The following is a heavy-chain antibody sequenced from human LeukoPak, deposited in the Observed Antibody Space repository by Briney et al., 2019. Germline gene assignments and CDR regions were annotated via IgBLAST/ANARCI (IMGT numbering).Heavy chain of an antibody. CDR2: IKQDGSGK. V-gene: IGHV3-7*03. D-gene: IGHD2-15*01. Sequence: GGSLRLPCAASGFTFSSYWMSWVRQAPGKGLEWVANIKQDGSGKYYVDSVKGRFTISRDNAKNSLYLQMNSLRAEDTAVYYCARLFSGGAYYFDYWGQGTLVTVSS. CDR3: ARLFSGGAYYFDY. CDR1: GFTFSSYW. J-gene: IGHJ4*02.